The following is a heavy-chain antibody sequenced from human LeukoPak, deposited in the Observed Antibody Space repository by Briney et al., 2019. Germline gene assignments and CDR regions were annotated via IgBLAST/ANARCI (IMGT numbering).Heavy chain of an antibody. D-gene: IGHD3-10*01. V-gene: IGHV1-2*06. Sequence: GASVKVSCKASGYIFTDYYMHWVRQAPGQGLEWMGRINPNSGGTNYAQKFQGRVTMTRDTSISTAYMELSRLRSDDTAVYYCARVFAVRGVIIGYWGQGTLVTVSS. J-gene: IGHJ4*02. CDR1: GYIFTDYY. CDR3: ARVFAVRGVIIGY. CDR2: INPNSGGT.